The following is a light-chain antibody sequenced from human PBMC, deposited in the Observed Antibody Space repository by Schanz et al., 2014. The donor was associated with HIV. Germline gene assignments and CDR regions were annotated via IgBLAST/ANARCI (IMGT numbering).Light chain of an antibody. CDR2: DAS. CDR3: QQYGSSPT. CDR1: QSVSSY. Sequence: VLTQSPGTLSLSPGERATLSCRASQSVSSYLAWYQQKPGQAPRLLIYDASSRATGIPDRFSGSGSGTDFTLTISRLEPEDFAVYYCQQYGSSPTFGQGTKVEIK. V-gene: IGKV3-20*01. J-gene: IGKJ1*01.